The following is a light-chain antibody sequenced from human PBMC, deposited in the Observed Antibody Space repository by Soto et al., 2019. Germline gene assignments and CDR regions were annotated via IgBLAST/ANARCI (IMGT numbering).Light chain of an antibody. J-gene: IGKJ1*01. V-gene: IGKV3-20*01. Sequence: EIVLTQSPGTLSLSPGERATLSCRASQSVSSSYLAWYQQKPGQAPRLLIYGASSRATGIPDRFSGSGSGTDFTLTISRLEPEDFEVYYCQQYESSLRRCGQGPKVDIK. CDR2: GAS. CDR1: QSVSSSY. CDR3: QQYESSLRR.